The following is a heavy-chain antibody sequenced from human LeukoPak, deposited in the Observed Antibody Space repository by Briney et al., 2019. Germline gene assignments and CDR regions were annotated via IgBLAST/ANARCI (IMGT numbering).Heavy chain of an antibody. CDR1: GGSISSYY. CDR3: ARDSAVDNFFDY. CDR2: IYFNGSIYHSGST. D-gene: IGHD5-18*01. Sequence: SETLSLTCTVSGGSISSYYWSWIRQPPGKGLEWIGYIYFNGSIYHSGSTAYNPSPKSRVTISLDSSKKHFSLHLTSVTAADTAIYYCARDSAVDNFFDYWGLGTLVTVSS. J-gene: IGHJ4*02. V-gene: IGHV4-59*01.